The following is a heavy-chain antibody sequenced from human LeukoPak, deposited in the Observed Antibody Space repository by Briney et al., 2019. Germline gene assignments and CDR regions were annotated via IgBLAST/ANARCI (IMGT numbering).Heavy chain of an antibody. V-gene: IGHV3-30*18. CDR1: GFTFSSYG. Sequence: GGSLRLSCAASGFTFSSYGMHWVRQAPGKGLEWVAVISYDGSNKYYADSVKGRFTISRDNSKNTLYLQMNSLRAEDTAVYYCAKDNGYDYVWGSYRYFDYWGQGTLVTVSS. CDR3: AKDNGYDYVWGSYRYFDY. J-gene: IGHJ4*02. D-gene: IGHD3-16*02. CDR2: ISYDGSNK.